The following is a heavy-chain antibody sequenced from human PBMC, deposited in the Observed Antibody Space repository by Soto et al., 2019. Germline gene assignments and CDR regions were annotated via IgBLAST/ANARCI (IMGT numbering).Heavy chain of an antibody. CDR3: ARGNYNDY. CDR1: DDSISSDYYY. J-gene: IGHJ4*01. CDR2: IFYSGRT. Sequence: SETLSLTCTVSDDSISSDYYYWTWIRQPPGKALEWIGFIFYSGRTDYNPSLASRLTISVDTSKSIFSLNLNSVTAADTAVYFCARGNYNDY. V-gene: IGHV4-30-4*01.